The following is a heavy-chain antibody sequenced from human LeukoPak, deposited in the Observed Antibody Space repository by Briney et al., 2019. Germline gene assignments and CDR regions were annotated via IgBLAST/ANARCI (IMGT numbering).Heavy chain of an antibody. D-gene: IGHD3-22*01. Sequence: SETLSLTCTVSGGSISSGDYYWSWIRQPPGKGLERIGYIYYSGSTYYNPSLKSRVTISVDTSKNQFSLKLSSVTAADTAVCYCARTTYYYDSSGYFTFDYWGQGTLVTVSS. CDR2: IYYSGST. V-gene: IGHV4-30-4*08. CDR1: GGSISSGDYY. J-gene: IGHJ4*02. CDR3: ARTTYYYDSSGYFTFDY.